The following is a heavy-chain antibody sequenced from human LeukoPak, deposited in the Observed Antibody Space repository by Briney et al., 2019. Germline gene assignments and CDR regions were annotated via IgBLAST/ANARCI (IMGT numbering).Heavy chain of an antibody. V-gene: IGHV3-7*01. CDR3: ARQETSSYNGAFDI. J-gene: IGHJ3*02. CDR1: GLIFSSYW. D-gene: IGHD1-26*01. CDR2: IKKDGSEM. Sequence: GGSLRLACAASGLIFSSYWMSWVRQAPGKGLEWVANIKKDGSEMYYVDSVKGRFTISRDNAKNSLYLQMNSLRADDTAVYHCARQETSSYNGAFDIWGQGTMVTVSS.